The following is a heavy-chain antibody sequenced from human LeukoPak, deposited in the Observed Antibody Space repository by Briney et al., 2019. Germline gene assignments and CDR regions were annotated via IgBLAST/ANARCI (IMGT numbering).Heavy chain of an antibody. V-gene: IGHV4-59*01. Sequence: PSETLSLICTLSGRSISSYYWSWIRQPPGKGLECIGYIYYSGSTNYNPSLKSRVTISVDTSKNQFSLKLSSVTAADTAVYYCARGSLHYYGSGSYPVFDYWGQGTLVTVSS. CDR1: GRSISSYY. CDR2: IYYSGST. CDR3: ARGSLHYYGSGSYPVFDY. J-gene: IGHJ4*02. D-gene: IGHD3-10*01.